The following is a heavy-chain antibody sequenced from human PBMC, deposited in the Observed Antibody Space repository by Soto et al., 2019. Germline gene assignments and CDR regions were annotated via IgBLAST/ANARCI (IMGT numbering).Heavy chain of an antibody. J-gene: IGHJ6*02. V-gene: IGHV3-48*02. Sequence: GGSLRLSCAASGFTFSSYSMNWVRQAPGKGLEWVSYISSSSSTIYYADSVKGRFTISRDNAKNSLYLQMNSLRDEDTAVYYCARDLRPWLVQVRYYYYGMDVWGQGTTVTVSS. CDR1: GFTFSSYS. CDR3: ARDLRPWLVQVRYYYYGMDV. D-gene: IGHD6-19*01. CDR2: ISSSSSTI.